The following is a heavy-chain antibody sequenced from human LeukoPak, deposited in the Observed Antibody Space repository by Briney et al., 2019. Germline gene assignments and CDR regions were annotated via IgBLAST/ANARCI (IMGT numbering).Heavy chain of an antibody. D-gene: IGHD6-19*01. CDR1: GFTLSNAW. CDR3: TTGQWLVRNY. Sequence: PGRSLRLSCAASGFTLSNAWMTWVRQAPGKGLEWVGRINSKTDGGTTDYAAPVKGRFTISRDDSKNTVYLQMNSLKTEDTAVYYCTTGQWLVRNYWGQGTLVIVSS. V-gene: IGHV3-15*01. J-gene: IGHJ4*02. CDR2: INSKTDGGTT.